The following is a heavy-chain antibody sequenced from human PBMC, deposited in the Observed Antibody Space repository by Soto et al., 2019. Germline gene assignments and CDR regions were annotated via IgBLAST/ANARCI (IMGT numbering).Heavy chain of an antibody. Sequence: QVQLVQSGAEVKKPGSSVKVSCKASGGTFSSYTISWVRQAPGQGLEWMGRIIPILGIANYAQKFQGRVTINADKSTSTAYMELSSLGSEDTAVYSCARDRRLAAHWYFDLWGRGTLVTVSS. V-gene: IGHV1-69*08. J-gene: IGHJ2*01. CDR2: IIPILGIA. CDR1: GGTFSSYT. CDR3: ARDRRLAAHWYFDL.